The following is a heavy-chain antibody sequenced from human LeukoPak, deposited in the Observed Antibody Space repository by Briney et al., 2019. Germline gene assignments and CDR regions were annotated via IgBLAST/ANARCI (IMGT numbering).Heavy chain of an antibody. D-gene: IGHD4-17*01. CDR3: ARDPNGDYVGAFDF. J-gene: IGHJ3*01. V-gene: IGHV3-30*04. Sequence: GGSLRLSCAASGFTLRNYALTWVRQAPGKGLEWVSSNAWYTDSVKGRFTISRDNSKNTLYLQMNSLRAEDTAIYYCARDPNGDYVGAFDFWGQGTMVTVSS. CDR1: GFTLRNYA.